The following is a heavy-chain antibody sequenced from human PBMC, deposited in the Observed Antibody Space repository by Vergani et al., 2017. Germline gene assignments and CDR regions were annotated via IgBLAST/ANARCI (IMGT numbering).Heavy chain of an antibody. CDR2: ILGSGTA. D-gene: IGHD2/OR15-2a*01. J-gene: IGHJ4*03. CDR1: GASMSSVGYY. V-gene: IGHV4-61*02. CDR3: VKEKIGLGSYFFDP. Sequence: QVQLQESGPGLVKPSQTLSLTCTVSGASMSSVGYYWTWIRQSAGKRLEWIGDILGSGTANYNPSFQGRVSMSVATSKNQFSLTLISVKATDTAVHYCVKEKIGLGSYFFDPWGHGILVTVSS.